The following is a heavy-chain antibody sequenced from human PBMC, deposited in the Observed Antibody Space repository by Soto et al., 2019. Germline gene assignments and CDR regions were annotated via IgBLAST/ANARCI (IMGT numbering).Heavy chain of an antibody. Sequence: QVHLQQWGAGLLKPSGTLSLTCAVSGGSFSDAFWSWVRQSPGRGLEWIGEVFHTGTTNYNPSLKSRVTLSVDTAKNRFSLRLTAVTAADSAVYYCARAPRELLAEGPLFLYYYYGLDVWGQGTTVTVSS. CDR2: VFHTGTT. D-gene: IGHD3-3*02. J-gene: IGHJ6*02. V-gene: IGHV4-34*12. CDR1: GGSFSDAF. CDR3: ARAPRELLAEGPLFLYYYYGLDV.